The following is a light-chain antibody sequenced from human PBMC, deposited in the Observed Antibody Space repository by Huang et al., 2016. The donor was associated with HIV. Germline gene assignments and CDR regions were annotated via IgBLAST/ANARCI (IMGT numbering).Light chain of an antibody. CDR3: QQYVNLPFT. V-gene: IGKV1-33*01. CDR1: QDISNY. J-gene: IGKJ3*01. Sequence: DIQMTKSQSSLSASVGDRVTITCQASQDISNYLNWYQKKPGKAPKLLIYDASNLETGVPSRFIGSGSGTDFTFTISSLQPDDIATYYCQQYVNLPFTFGPGTKVDIK. CDR2: DAS.